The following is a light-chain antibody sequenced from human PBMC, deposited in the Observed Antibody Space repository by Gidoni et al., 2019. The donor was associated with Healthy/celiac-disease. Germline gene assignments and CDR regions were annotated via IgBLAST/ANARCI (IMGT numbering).Light chain of an antibody. CDR2: AAS. CDR1: QSIISD. V-gene: IGKV1-39*01. Sequence: DIQLTQSPSSLSASVGDRVTITCRASQSIISDLTWYQQKPGNAPKLLIDAASSLQSGVRSRFSGSGSGTDFTLTISRLQPEDFATYYCQQGYRTLTFGGGTKVEIK. CDR3: QQGYRTLT. J-gene: IGKJ4*01.